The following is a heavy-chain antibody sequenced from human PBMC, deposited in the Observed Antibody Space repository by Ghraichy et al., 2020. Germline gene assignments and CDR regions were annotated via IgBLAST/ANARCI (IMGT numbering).Heavy chain of an antibody. CDR1: GFTFSDYY. J-gene: IGHJ6*02. V-gene: IGHV3-11*01. Sequence: GGSLRLSCAASGFTFSDYYLSWVRQAPGKGLEWLSHISSRGSIIYYADSVKGRFTVSRDNAKNSLYLQMNSLRAEDTAVYYCARPHSSSWYYHGMDVWGQGTTVTASS. CDR2: ISSRGSII. D-gene: IGHD6-13*01. CDR3: ARPHSSSWYYHGMDV.